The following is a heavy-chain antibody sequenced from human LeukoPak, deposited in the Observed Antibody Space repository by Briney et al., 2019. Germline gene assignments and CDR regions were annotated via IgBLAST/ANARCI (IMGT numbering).Heavy chain of an antibody. Sequence: GGSLRLSCAASGFTFNYYWMHWLRQAPGKGLVWVSRVHNDGSATTYVDSVKGRFIISRDNARNTVYLQMNSLRPEDTAVYYCARGGVGSFDSWGQGTLVTVSS. CDR2: VHNDGSAT. D-gene: IGHD1-26*01. J-gene: IGHJ4*02. CDR3: ARGGVGSFDS. V-gene: IGHV3-74*01. CDR1: GFTFNYYW.